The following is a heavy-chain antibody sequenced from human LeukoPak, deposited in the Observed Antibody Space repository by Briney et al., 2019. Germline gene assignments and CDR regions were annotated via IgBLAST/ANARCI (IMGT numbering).Heavy chain of an antibody. Sequence: GGSLRLSCAASGFTFSSYAMSCVRQAPGKGLEWVSAIRGSGDSTYYGDSVKGRFTISRDNSKNTLYLQMNSLRAEDTAVYYCAKARPLDSSSWPHGDYWGQGTLVTVSS. D-gene: IGHD6-13*01. CDR2: IRGSGDST. V-gene: IGHV3-23*01. J-gene: IGHJ4*02. CDR3: AKARPLDSSSWPHGDY. CDR1: GFTFSSYA.